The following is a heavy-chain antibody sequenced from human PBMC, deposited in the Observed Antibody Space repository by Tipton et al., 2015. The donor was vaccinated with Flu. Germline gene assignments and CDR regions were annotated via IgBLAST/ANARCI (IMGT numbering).Heavy chain of an antibody. Sequence: GLVKPSETLSLTCSVSGDSVASPYFWGWIRQTPGKGLEWIGNIGHSTNTYYSPSLRSRVTISLARSKTQFSLRLTSVNAADTAVYFCARRDYSNYVSEPKNWFDSWGRGTLVTVSS. D-gene: IGHD4-11*01. CDR3: ARRDYSNYVSEPKNWFDS. V-gene: IGHV4-38-2*01. CDR1: GDSVASPYF. CDR2: IGHSTNT. J-gene: IGHJ5*01.